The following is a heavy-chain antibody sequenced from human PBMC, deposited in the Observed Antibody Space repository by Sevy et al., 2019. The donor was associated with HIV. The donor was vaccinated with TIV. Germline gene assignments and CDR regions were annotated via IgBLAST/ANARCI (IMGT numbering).Heavy chain of an antibody. V-gene: IGHV3-66*01. Sequence: GGSLRLSCAASGFTVSSNYMSWVRQAPGKGLEWVSVIYSSGSTYYADSVKGRFTISRDNSKNTLYLQMNSLRAEDTAVYYCARGWGDRSGYYPLDYWGQGTLVTVSS. D-gene: IGHD3-22*01. CDR1: GFTVSSNY. CDR3: ARGWGDRSGYYPLDY. CDR2: IYSSGST. J-gene: IGHJ4*02.